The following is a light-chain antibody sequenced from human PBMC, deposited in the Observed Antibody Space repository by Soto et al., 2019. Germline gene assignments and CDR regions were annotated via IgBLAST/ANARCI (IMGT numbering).Light chain of an antibody. CDR1: QDIGNN. Sequence: DIQMTQSPSSLSASVGDRVTITCQASQDIGNNLNWYQQKPGKAPKLLIYDASNLETGVPSRFSGSGSGTDFSFTISSLQPEDIATYYCQHYDNLPPLTFGGGTRVEIK. CDR3: QHYDNLPPLT. CDR2: DAS. J-gene: IGKJ4*01. V-gene: IGKV1-33*01.